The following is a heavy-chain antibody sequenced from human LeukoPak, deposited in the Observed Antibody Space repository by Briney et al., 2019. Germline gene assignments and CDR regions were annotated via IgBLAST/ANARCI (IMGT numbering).Heavy chain of an antibody. J-gene: IGHJ3*02. D-gene: IGHD6-19*01. Sequence: GASVKVSCKASGGTFSSYAISWVRQAPGQGLEWMGRIIPILGIANYAQKFQGRVTITADKSTSTAYMELGSLRSEDTAVYYCAARRGIAVAGPGAFDIWGQGTMVTVSS. CDR1: GGTFSSYA. CDR2: IIPILGIA. CDR3: AARRGIAVAGPGAFDI. V-gene: IGHV1-69*04.